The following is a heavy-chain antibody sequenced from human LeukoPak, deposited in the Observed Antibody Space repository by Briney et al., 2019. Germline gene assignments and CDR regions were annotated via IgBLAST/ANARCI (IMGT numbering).Heavy chain of an antibody. D-gene: IGHD3-10*01. Sequence: PSETLSLTCTVSGGSISSYYWSWIRQPPGKGLEWIGEINHSGSTNYNPSLKSRVTISVDTSKNQFSLKLSSVTAADTAVYYCARALTYYYGSGSYRNWFDPWGQGTLVTVSS. V-gene: IGHV4-34*01. J-gene: IGHJ5*02. CDR3: ARALTYYYGSGSYRNWFDP. CDR1: GGSISSYY. CDR2: INHSGST.